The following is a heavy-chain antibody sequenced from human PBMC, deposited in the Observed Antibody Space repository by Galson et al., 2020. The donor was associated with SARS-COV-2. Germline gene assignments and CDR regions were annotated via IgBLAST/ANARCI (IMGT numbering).Heavy chain of an antibody. J-gene: IGHJ6*03. Sequence: SCAASGFTFSSYAMSWVRQAPGKGLEWVSAISGSGGSTYYADSVKGRFTISRDNSKHTLYLQMNSLRAEDTAVYYCAKGKDWYYYYYMDVWGKGTTVTVSS. CDR1: GFTFSSYA. V-gene: IGHV3-23*01. CDR3: AKGKDWYYYYYMDV. D-gene: IGHD2-15*01. CDR2: ISGSGGST.